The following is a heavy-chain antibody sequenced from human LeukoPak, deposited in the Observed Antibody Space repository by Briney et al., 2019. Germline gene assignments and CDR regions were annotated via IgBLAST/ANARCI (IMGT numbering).Heavy chain of an antibody. V-gene: IGHV4-38-2*01. CDR3: ARLRTSCCIDY. CDR2: IYHSGST. J-gene: IGHJ4*02. CDR1: GYSISSGYY. Sequence: SETLSLTCAVSGYSISSGYYWGWIRQPPGKGLEWNGSIYHSGSTYYNPSLKSRVTISVDTSKNQFSLKLGSVTAADTAVYYCARLRTSCCIDYWGQGTLVTVSS. D-gene: IGHD2-2*01.